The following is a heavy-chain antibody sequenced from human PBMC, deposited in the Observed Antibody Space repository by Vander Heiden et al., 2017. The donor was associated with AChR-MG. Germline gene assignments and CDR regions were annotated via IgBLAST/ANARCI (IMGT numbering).Heavy chain of an antibody. V-gene: IGHV3-11*06. CDR2: ISSSSSYT. D-gene: IGHD2-21*01. J-gene: IGHJ4*02. Sequence: QVQLVESGGGLVKPGGSLRLACAASGFTFSAYYMSWIRQAPGKGLEWVSYISSSSSYTNYADSVKGRFTISRDNTKNSLYLQMNSLRAEDTAVYYCARANCGGDCLTPYYFDYWGQGTLVTVPS. CDR1: GFTFSAYY. CDR3: ARANCGGDCLTPYYFDY.